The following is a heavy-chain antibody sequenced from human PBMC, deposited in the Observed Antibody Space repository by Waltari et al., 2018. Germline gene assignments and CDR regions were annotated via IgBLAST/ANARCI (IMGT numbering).Heavy chain of an antibody. Sequence: QVQLQQWGAGLLKPSETLSLTCAVYGGSFSGYYWSWIRQPQGKGLEWIGEIIHSGSTNYNPSLKSRVTISVDTSKNQFSLKLSSVTAADTAVYYCARGIKEYNWNYVVYYYYMDVWGKGTTVTVSS. CDR2: IIHSGST. J-gene: IGHJ6*03. CDR1: GGSFSGYY. D-gene: IGHD1-7*01. CDR3: ARGIKEYNWNYVVYYYYMDV. V-gene: IGHV4-34*01.